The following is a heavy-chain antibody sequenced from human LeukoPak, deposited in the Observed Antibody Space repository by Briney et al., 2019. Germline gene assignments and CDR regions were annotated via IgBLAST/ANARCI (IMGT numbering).Heavy chain of an antibody. V-gene: IGHV4-61*02. CDR2: IYTSGST. CDR1: GGPISSGSYY. CDR3: AREASEGIDY. J-gene: IGHJ4*02. Sequence: SQTLSLTCTASGGPISSGSYYWSWIRQPAGKGLEWIGRIYTSGSTNYNPSLKSRVTISVDTSKNQFSLKLSSVTAADTAVYYCAREASEGIDYWGQGTLVTVSS. D-gene: IGHD6-19*01.